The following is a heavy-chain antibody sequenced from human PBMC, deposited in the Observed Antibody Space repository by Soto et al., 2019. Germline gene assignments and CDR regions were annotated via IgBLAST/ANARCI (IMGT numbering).Heavy chain of an antibody. V-gene: IGHV1-69*01. Sequence: QVQLVQSGAEVKKPGSSVKVYCKASGGTFSSYAISWVRQAPGQGLEWMGGIIPIFGTANYAQNFQGRVTSTAYEATSTAYMELSSLRSEDTAVYYGARALLGITITRPFDPWGQGTLVTVSS. J-gene: IGHJ5*02. CDR2: IIPIFGTA. CDR3: ARALLGITITRPFDP. D-gene: IGHD3-10*01. CDR1: GGTFSSYA.